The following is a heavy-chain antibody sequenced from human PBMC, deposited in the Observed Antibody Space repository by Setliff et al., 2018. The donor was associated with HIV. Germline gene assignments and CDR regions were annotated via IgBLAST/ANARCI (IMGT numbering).Heavy chain of an antibody. D-gene: IGHD3-22*01. CDR3: ARRGVVAPAAFDI. CDR2: IYSSGST. J-gene: IGHJ3*02. Sequence: SETLSLTCTVSGGSINSYYWSWIRQPAGKGLEWIGRIYSSGSTNYNPSLKSRVTMSVDTSKNHFSLKLSSVTAADTAVYYCARRGVVAPAAFDIWGQGTVVTVSS. CDR1: GGSINSYY. V-gene: IGHV4-4*07.